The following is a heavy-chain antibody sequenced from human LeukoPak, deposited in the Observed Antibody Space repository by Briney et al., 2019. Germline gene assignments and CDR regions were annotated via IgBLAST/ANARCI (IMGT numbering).Heavy chain of an antibody. CDR3: ARDIYDYVWGSYRYFDY. V-gene: IGHV3-23*01. Sequence: GGSLRLSCAASGFTFSSYAMSWVRQAPGKGLEWVSAISGSGGSTYYADSVKGRFTISRDNAKNSLYLQMNSLRAEDTAVYYCARDIYDYVWGSYRYFDYWGQGTLVTVSS. CDR1: GFTFSSYA. J-gene: IGHJ4*02. CDR2: ISGSGGST. D-gene: IGHD3-16*02.